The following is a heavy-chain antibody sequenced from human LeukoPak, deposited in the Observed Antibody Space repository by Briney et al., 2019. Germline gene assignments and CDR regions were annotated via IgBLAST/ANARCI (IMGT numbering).Heavy chain of an antibody. CDR2: MNPKRGNT. CDR1: GYTFTSYD. CDR3: ARSQSRRITMIVVVITSYYFDY. D-gene: IGHD3-22*01. J-gene: IGHJ4*02. Sequence: ASVKVSCKASGYTFTSYDINWVRQATGQGLEWMGRMNPKRGNTHYAQKFQGRVTMTRNTSISTAYMELSSLRSEDTAVYYCARSQSRRITMIVVVITSYYFDYWGQGTLVTVSS. V-gene: IGHV1-8*01.